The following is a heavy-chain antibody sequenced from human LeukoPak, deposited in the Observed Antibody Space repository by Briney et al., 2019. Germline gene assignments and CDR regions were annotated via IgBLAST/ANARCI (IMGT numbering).Heavy chain of an antibody. J-gene: IGHJ2*01. CDR2: ISGSGGST. Sequence: PGGSLRLSCAGSGFTFSSYAMSWVRQAPGKGLEWASAISGSGGSTYYADSVKGRFTISRDNSKNTLYLQMNSLRAEDTAVYYCARSYVWGSYRGNWYFDLWGRGTLVTVSS. CDR3: ARSYVWGSYRGNWYFDL. CDR1: GFTFSSYA. D-gene: IGHD3-16*02. V-gene: IGHV3-23*01.